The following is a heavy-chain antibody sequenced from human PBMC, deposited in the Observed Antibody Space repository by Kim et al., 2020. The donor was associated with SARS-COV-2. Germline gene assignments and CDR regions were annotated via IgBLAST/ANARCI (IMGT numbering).Heavy chain of an antibody. D-gene: IGHD6-19*01. V-gene: IGHV4-39*01. CDR2: IYYSGST. Sequence: SETLSLTCAVSGGSISSSSYYWGWIRQPPGKGLEWIGSIYYSGSTYYNPSLKSRVTISVDTSKNQFSLKLSSVTAADTAVYYCARPPAVAAHIDYLVHGT. CDR1: GGSISSSSYY. CDR3: ARPPAVAAHIDY. J-gene: IGHJ4*01.